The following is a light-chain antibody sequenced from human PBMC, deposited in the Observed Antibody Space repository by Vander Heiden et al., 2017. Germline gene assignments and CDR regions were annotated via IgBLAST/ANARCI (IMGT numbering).Light chain of an antibody. J-gene: IGKJ1*01. CDR1: QSVLYSFNNKNY. CDR2: WAS. V-gene: IGKV4-1*01. CDR3: QQYYSFPGT. Sequence: DSVMTQSPDSLAVSLGVSATSNCKSSQSVLYSFNNKNYLAWYQQKPGQPPRLVMYWASTRGSGVPDRFSGSGSGTHFTLTISSLQAEDVAVYYCQQYYSFPGTFCQGTKVEIK.